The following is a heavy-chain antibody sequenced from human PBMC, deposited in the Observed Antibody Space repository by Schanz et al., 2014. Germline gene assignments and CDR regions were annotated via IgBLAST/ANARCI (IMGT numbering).Heavy chain of an antibody. Sequence: QVQLLQSGSEVKKPGASVKVSCKASGYTFTSYYMHWVRQAPGQGLEWMGIINPSGGSTSYAQKFQGRVTMTRDTSTSTVYMELSSLRSEDTAVYYCARVALPGYSSPRDAFDIWGQGTMVTVSS. V-gene: IGHV1-46*01. CDR3: ARVALPGYSSPRDAFDI. J-gene: IGHJ3*02. CDR2: INPSGGST. CDR1: GYTFTSYY. D-gene: IGHD5-18*01.